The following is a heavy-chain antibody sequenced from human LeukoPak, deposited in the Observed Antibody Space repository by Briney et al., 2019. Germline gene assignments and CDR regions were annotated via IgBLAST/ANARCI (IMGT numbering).Heavy chain of an antibody. V-gene: IGHV3-53*01. CDR2: IYSSGST. D-gene: IGHD4-17*01. J-gene: IGHJ4*02. Sequence: PGGSLRLSCAASGFTVSSNYMNWVRQAPGKGLEWVSVIYSSGSTYYADSVKGRFTISRDNSKNTLYLQMNSLRAEDTAVYYCARDLYGVSHDYWGQGTLLTVSS. CDR1: GFTVSSNY. CDR3: ARDLYGVSHDY.